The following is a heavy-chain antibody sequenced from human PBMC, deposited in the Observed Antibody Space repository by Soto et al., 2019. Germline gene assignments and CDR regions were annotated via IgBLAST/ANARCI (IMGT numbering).Heavy chain of an antibody. CDR1: GYTSTRNA. Sequence: ASVKVSCKASGYTSTRNAMHWVRQAPGQSLEWIGWINPSGGSTSYAQKFQGRVTMTRDTSTSTVYMELSSLRSEDTAVYYCARERCSGGSCYCDYWGQGTLVTVSS. CDR3: ARERCSGGSCYCDY. J-gene: IGHJ4*02. D-gene: IGHD2-15*01. CDR2: INPSGGST. V-gene: IGHV1-46*01.